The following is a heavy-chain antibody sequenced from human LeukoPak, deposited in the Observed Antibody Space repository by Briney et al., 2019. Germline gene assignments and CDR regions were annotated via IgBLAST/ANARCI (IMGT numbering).Heavy chain of an antibody. D-gene: IGHD2-2*02. V-gene: IGHV4-59*01. CDR2: IYYSGST. J-gene: IGHJ3*02. Sequence: SETLSLTCTVSGGSISSYYWSWIRQPPGKGLEWIGYIYYSGSTNYNPSLKSRVTISVDTSKNQFSLKLSSVTAADTAEYYCARYCSSTSCYISAFDIWGQGTMVTVSS. CDR1: GGSISSYY. CDR3: ARYCSSTSCYISAFDI.